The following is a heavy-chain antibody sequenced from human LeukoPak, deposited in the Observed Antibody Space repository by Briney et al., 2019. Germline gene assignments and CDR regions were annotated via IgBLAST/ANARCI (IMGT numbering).Heavy chain of an antibody. CDR3: AKSTYYYDSSGYSHFDY. J-gene: IGHJ4*02. D-gene: IGHD3-22*01. Sequence: GGSLRLSCAASGFTFDDYAMHWVRQAPGKGLEWVSGISWSSGSIGYADSVKGRFTISRDNAENSLYLQMNSLRAEDTALYYCAKSTYYYDSSGYSHFDYWGQGTLVTVSS. V-gene: IGHV3-9*01. CDR2: ISWSSGSI. CDR1: GFTFDDYA.